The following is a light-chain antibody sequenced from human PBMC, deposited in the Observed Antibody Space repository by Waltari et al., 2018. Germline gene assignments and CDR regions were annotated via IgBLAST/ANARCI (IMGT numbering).Light chain of an antibody. J-gene: IGLJ2*01. CDR3: QVWDSSSDHYVV. Sequence: SYVLTQPPSVSVAPGKTARITCGGNNIGSKSVHWSQQKPGQAPVLVIYYDRDRPSGIPERFSGSNSGNTATLTISRVEAGDEADYYCQVWDSSSDHYVVFGGGTKLTVL. CDR1: NIGSKS. CDR2: YDR. V-gene: IGLV3-21*04.